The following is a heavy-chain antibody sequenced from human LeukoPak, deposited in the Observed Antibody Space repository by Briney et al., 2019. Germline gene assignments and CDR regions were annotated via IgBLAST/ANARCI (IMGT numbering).Heavy chain of an antibody. Sequence: SETLSLTCTVSGGSISSYYWSWIRQPPGKGLEWIGYIYYSGSTNYNPSLKSRVTISVDTSKNQFSLKLSSVTAADTAVYYCARVVGNTMIVVVPDAFDIWGLGTMVTVSS. CDR2: IYYSGST. V-gene: IGHV4-59*01. CDR1: GGSISSYY. J-gene: IGHJ3*02. CDR3: ARVVGNTMIVVVPDAFDI. D-gene: IGHD3-22*01.